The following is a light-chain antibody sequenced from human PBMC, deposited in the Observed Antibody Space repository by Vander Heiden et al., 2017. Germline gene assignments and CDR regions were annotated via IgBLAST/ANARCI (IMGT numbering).Light chain of an antibody. V-gene: IGKV3-15*01. CDR3: QQYNNWPRT. Sequence: EIVMTQSPATLSVSPGERATLSCRASQSVSNNIACYQQKPGQAPRLLIYGASTRATGIPARFSGSGSGTEFTLTISSLQSEDFAVYYCQQYNNWPRTFGQGTKVEIK. J-gene: IGKJ1*01. CDR2: GAS. CDR1: QSVSNN.